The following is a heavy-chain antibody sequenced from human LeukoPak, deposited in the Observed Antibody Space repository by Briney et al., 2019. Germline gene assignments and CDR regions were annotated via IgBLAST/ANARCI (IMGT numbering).Heavy chain of an antibody. CDR2: IYYSGST. D-gene: IGHD3-16*02. J-gene: IGHJ4*02. CDR1: GDSISIYY. CDR3: ARGIFWGSYRPLGPIDYYFDY. V-gene: IGHV4-38-2*02. Sequence: SETLSLTCSVSGDSISIYYWSWIRQPPGKGLEWIGSIYYSGSTYYNPSLKSRVTISVDTSKNQFSLKLSSVTAADTAVYYCARGIFWGSYRPLGPIDYYFDYWGQGTLVTVSS.